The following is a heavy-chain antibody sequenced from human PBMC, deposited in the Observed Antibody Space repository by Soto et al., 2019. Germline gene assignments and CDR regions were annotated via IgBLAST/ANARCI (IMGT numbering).Heavy chain of an antibody. CDR1: GYTFTDFY. CDR3: ATQTGTVPDFADH. D-gene: IGHD1-1*01. Sequence: QAQLVQSGAEVKKPGASEMVSCKTSGYTFTDFYINWVRQAPGQGLEWVGWINPDTGGPKPSQRFQGRVTLTRDTSITTAYMELTRLTSEDTAVYFCATQTGTVPDFADHWGQGTLVTVSS. V-gene: IGHV1-2*02. J-gene: IGHJ4*02. CDR2: INPDTGGP.